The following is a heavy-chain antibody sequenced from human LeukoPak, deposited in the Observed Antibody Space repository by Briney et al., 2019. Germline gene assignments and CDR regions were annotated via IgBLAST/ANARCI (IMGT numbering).Heavy chain of an antibody. CDR2: ISAYNGNT. D-gene: IGHD3-10*01. V-gene: IGHV1-18*01. J-gene: IGHJ4*02. CDR3: ARGRLLWFGELSSY. CDR1: GYTFTSYG. Sequence: ASVKVSCKASGYTFTSYGVSWVRQAPGQGLEWMGWISAYNGNTNYAQKLQGRVTMTTDTSTSTAYMELSSLRSEDTAVYYCARGRLLWFGELSSYWGQGTLVTVSS.